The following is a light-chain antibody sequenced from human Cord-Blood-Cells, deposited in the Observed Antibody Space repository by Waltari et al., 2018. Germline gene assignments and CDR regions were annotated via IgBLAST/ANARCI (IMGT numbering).Light chain of an antibody. J-gene: IGLJ1*01. CDR1: SSDVGGYNY. CDR3: SSYTSSSTYV. V-gene: IGLV2-14*01. CDR2: EVS. Sequence: QSALTQPASVSGSPGQSTTISCTGPSSDVGGYNYVSWYQPHPGKAPKLMIYEVSNRPSGVSNRFSGSKAGNTASLTISGLQAEDEADYYCSSYTSSSTYVFGTGTKVTVL.